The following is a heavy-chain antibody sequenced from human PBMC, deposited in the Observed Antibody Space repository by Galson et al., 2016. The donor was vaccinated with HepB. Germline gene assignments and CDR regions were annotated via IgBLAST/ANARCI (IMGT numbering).Heavy chain of an antibody. D-gene: IGHD5-18*01. V-gene: IGHV4-39*01. CDR3: ASGAGMVTEIDY. J-gene: IGHJ4*02. CDR2: IYYSGTT. CDR1: GGSISRSSYY. Sequence: SETLSLTCSVSGGSISRSSYYWGWLRHPPGKGLEWIGSIYYSGTTYHNPSLGGRVTISVDTSKNQFSLKLSSVTAADTAVYYCASGAGMVTEIDYWGQGTLVTVSS.